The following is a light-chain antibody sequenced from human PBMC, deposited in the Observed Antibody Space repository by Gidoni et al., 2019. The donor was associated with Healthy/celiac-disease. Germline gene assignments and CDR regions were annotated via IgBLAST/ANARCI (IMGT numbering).Light chain of an antibody. CDR3: QQYGSSPPVFT. V-gene: IGKV3-20*01. CDR2: GAS. J-gene: IGKJ3*01. CDR1: QSVSSSY. Sequence: EIVLTQSPGTLSLSPGERATLSCRASQSVSSSYLAWYQQKPGQATRLLIYGASSRAPGIPDRCSGSGSVTDFTLTISRLEPEDLAVYYCQQYGSSPPVFTFGPGTNVDIK.